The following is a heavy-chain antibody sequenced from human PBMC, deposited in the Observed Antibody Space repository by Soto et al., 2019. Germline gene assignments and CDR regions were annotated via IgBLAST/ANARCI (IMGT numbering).Heavy chain of an antibody. CDR1: GLSLSDVF. Sequence: EVQLVESGGDLVQPGGSLRLSCAASGLSLSDVFIDWXRWDPGKGLEWVGRTKAKAYSYTTXYAASVKGRFTISRDDSXXXXXXXXSSLKTEDTAVYYCASIRGVFGYWGQGTLVTVSS. J-gene: IGHJ4*02. V-gene: IGHV3-72*01. D-gene: IGHD3-10*01. CDR3: ASIRGVFGY. CDR2: TKAKAYSYTT.